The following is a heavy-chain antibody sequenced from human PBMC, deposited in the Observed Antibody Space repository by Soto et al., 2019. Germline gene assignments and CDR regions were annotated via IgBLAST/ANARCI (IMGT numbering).Heavy chain of an antibody. J-gene: IGHJ4*02. CDR1: RGSISSYY. CDR2: IYYSGST. V-gene: IGHV4-59*01. CDR3: ARHNWNDGRVDY. Sequence: XAILSLTFTVSRGSISSYYGSWIRQPPGKGLEWIGYIYYSGSTNYNPSLKSRVTISVDTSKNQFSLKLSSVTAADTAVYYCARHNWNDGRVDYWGQGTLVTVSS. D-gene: IGHD1-1*01.